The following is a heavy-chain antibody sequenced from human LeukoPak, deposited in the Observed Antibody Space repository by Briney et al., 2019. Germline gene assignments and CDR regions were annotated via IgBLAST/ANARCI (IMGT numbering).Heavy chain of an antibody. CDR3: APWTDNTMIVVVNQGY. V-gene: IGHV4-61*05. J-gene: IGHJ4*02. D-gene: IGHD3-22*01. Sequence: PSETLSLTCTVSGGSISSSSYYWGWIRQPPGKGLEWIGYIYYSGSTNYNPSLKSRVTISVDTSKNQFSLKLSSVTAADTAVYYCAPWTDNTMIVVVNQGYWGQGTLVTVSS. CDR2: IYYSGST. CDR1: GGSISSSSYY.